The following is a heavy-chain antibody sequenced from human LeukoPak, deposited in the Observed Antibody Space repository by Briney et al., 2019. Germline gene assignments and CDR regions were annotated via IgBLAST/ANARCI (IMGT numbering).Heavy chain of an antibody. J-gene: IGHJ4*02. V-gene: IGHV3-23*01. Sequence: PGGSLRLSCAASGFTFSSYGMHWVRQAPGKGLEWVSGIGGSGTYYADSVRGRFTISRDTSKNTLHLQMSSLRPEDTAMYYCAKDGGFTSTSHYFDYWGQGTLVTVSS. CDR3: AKDGGFTSTSHYFDY. CDR1: GFTFSSYG. CDR2: IGGSGT. D-gene: IGHD2-2*01.